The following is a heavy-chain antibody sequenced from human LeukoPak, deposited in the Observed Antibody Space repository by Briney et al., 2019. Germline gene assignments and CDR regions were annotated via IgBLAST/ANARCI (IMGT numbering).Heavy chain of an antibody. Sequence: RPSETLSLTCTVPGGSISSYYWSWIRQPPGKGLEWIGYIYYSGSTNYNPSLKSRVTISVDTSKNQFSLKLSSVTAADTAVYYCAREGDCTNGVCSNWFDPWGQGTLVTVSS. V-gene: IGHV4-59*01. CDR1: GGSISSYY. J-gene: IGHJ5*02. D-gene: IGHD2-8*01. CDR3: AREGDCTNGVCSNWFDP. CDR2: IYYSGST.